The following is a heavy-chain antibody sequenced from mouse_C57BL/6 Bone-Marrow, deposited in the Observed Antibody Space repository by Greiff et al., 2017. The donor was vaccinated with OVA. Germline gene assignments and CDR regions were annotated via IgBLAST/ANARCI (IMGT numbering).Heavy chain of an antibody. CDR3: VRIEGYAMDY. Sequence: GGGLVQPKGSLKLSCAASGFSFNTYAMNWVRQAPGKGLEWVARIRSKSNNYATYYADSVKDRFTISRDDSESMLYLQMNNLKTEDTAMYYCVRIEGYAMDYWGQGTSVTVSS. J-gene: IGHJ4*01. CDR2: IRSKSNNYAT. CDR1: GFSFNTYA. V-gene: IGHV10-1*01.